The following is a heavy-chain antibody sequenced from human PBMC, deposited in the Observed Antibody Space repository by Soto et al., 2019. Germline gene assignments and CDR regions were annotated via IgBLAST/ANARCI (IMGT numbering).Heavy chain of an antibody. V-gene: IGHV3-74*01. CDR1: GFTFSSYW. D-gene: IGHD5-18*01. J-gene: IGHJ4*02. Sequence: EVQLVESGGGLVQPGASLTLSCAASGFTFSSYWMHWVRQAPGKGLVWVSRIKTDGSGTYYADSVQGRFTISRDNAKNTLYLQMNSLRVEDTAVYFCARGDGERFDGNGYLGRHWGQGTLVTVSS. CDR3: ARGDGERFDGNGYLGRH. CDR2: IKTDGSGT.